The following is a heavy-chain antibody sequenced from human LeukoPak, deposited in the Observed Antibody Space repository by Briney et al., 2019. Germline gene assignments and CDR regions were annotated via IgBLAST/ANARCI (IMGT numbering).Heavy chain of an antibody. V-gene: IGHV3-20*04. CDR1: GFTFDNYG. CDR2: INWNGGSI. CDR3: ARVGIYGDYGRYFDY. D-gene: IGHD4-17*01. J-gene: IGHJ4*02. Sequence: GGSLRLSCAASGFTFDNYGMSWVRHAPGKGLEWVSGINWNGGSICYVDSVKGRFTISRDNAKNSLYLQMNSLRAEDTALYYCARVGIYGDYGRYFDYWGQGTLVTVSS.